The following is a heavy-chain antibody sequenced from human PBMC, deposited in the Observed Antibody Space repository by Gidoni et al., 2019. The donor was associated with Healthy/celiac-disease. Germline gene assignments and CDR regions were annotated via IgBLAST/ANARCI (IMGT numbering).Heavy chain of an antibody. CDR3: ARRLYYYDSSGYNS. V-gene: IGHV4-39*01. Sequence: QLQLQESGPGLVKPSETLSLTCTVSGGSISSSSYYWGWIRQPPGKGLEWIGSIYYSGSTYYNPSLKSRVTISVDTSKNQFSLKLSSVTAADTAVYYCARRLYYYDSSGYNSWGQGTLVTVSS. CDR1: GGSISSSSYY. D-gene: IGHD3-22*01. CDR2: IYYSGST. J-gene: IGHJ4*02.